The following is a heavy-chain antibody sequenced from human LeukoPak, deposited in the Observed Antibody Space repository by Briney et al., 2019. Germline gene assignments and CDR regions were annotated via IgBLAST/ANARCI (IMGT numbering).Heavy chain of an antibody. V-gene: IGHV5-51*01. D-gene: IGHD6-19*01. CDR2: IYPGDSDT. CDR3: AITTRGIAVAADY. J-gene: IGHJ4*02. Sequence: GEALQISCKGSGYSFTSYWIGWVRQMPGKGLEWMGIIYPGDSDTRYSPSFQGQVTISADKSISTAYLQWSSLKASDTAMYYCAITTRGIAVAADYWGQGTLVTVSS. CDR1: GYSFTSYW.